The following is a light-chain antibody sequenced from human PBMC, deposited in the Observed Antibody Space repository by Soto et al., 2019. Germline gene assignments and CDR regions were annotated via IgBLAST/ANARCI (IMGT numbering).Light chain of an antibody. J-gene: IGLJ1*01. CDR3: CSYAGSSTHYV. V-gene: IGLV2-23*01. Sequence: QSVLTQPVSVSGSPGQSITISCTGTSSDVGSYNLVSWYQQHPGKAPKLMIYEGSKRPSGVSNRFSGSKSGNTASLTISGLQAEDEADYYCCSYAGSSTHYVFGTGTKVTVL. CDR1: SSDVGSYNL. CDR2: EGS.